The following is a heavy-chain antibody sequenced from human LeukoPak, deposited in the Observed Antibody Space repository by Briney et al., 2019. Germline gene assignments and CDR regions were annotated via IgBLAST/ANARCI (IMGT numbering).Heavy chain of an antibody. CDR1: GFTFNNAW. Sequence: PGGSLRLSCAASGFTFNNAWMNWVRQAPGKGLEWVGRIKSKTDRGTTDYAAPVKGRFTISRDDSKNTLYLQMNSLKTEDTAVYYCTTEDYYYDSSGYYNFDYWGQGTLVTVSS. J-gene: IGHJ4*02. CDR3: TTEDYYYDSSGYYNFDY. CDR2: IKSKTDRGTT. V-gene: IGHV3-15*05. D-gene: IGHD3-22*01.